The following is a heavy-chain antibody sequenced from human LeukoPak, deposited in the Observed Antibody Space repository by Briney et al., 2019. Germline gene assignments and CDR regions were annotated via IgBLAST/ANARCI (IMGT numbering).Heavy chain of an antibody. J-gene: IGHJ4*02. Sequence: GGSLRLSCAASGFSFSDYNMNWVRQAPGKGLEWVSYITDTSRIMYYADSVRGRFTISRDNAKNSLYLQMHTLTDEDTAVYYCARVHSVSRAFDVSGPGTLFTVSS. V-gene: IGHV3-48*02. CDR1: GFSFSDYN. CDR3: ARVHSVSRAFDV. D-gene: IGHD1-26*01. CDR2: ITDTSRIM.